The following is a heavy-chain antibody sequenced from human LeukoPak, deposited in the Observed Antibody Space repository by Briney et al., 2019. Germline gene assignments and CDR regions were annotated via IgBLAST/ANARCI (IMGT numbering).Heavy chain of an antibody. Sequence: GGPLRLSCAASGFTFSSYAMHWVRQAPGKGLEWVAVISYDGSNKYYADSVKGRFTISRDDSKNTLYLQMNSLRAEDTAVYYCARGRRGKWELLRRHYYYYGMDVWGQGTTVTVSS. D-gene: IGHD1-26*01. J-gene: IGHJ6*02. CDR1: GFTFSSYA. CDR3: ARGRRGKWELLRRHYYYYGMDV. CDR2: ISYDGSNK. V-gene: IGHV3-30-3*01.